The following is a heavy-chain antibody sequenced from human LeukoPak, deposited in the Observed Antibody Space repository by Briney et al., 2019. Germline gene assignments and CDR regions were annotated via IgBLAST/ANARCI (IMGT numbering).Heavy chain of an antibody. CDR1: GFTFSSYW. CDR3: ARDRAAVSGLDD. D-gene: IGHD6-13*01. J-gene: IGHJ4*02. Sequence: GGSLRLSCAASGFTFSSYWMHWVRHAPGKGLVWVSRINSDGSSTSYADSVKGRFTISRDNAKNTLYLQMNSLRAEDTAVYYCARDRAAVSGLDDWGQIALVTVSS. V-gene: IGHV3-74*01. CDR2: INSDGSST.